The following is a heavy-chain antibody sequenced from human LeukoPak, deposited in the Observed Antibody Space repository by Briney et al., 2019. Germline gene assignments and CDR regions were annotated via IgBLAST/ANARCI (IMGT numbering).Heavy chain of an antibody. CDR1: GYTFTSYG. D-gene: IGHD1-1*01. Sequence: GASVKVSCKASGYTFTSYGISWVRQAPGQGLEWMGWISAYNGNTNYAQKLQGRVTMTTDTSTSTAHMELRSLRSDDTAVYYCARVGYNWNDDYYFDYWGQGTLVTVSS. V-gene: IGHV1-18*04. CDR2: ISAYNGNT. J-gene: IGHJ4*02. CDR3: ARVGYNWNDDYYFDY.